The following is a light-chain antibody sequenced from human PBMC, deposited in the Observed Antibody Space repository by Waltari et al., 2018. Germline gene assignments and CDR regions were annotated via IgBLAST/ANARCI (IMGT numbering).Light chain of an antibody. CDR2: GAS. CDR1: QSVSSY. V-gene: IGKV3-11*01. J-gene: IGKJ3*01. Sequence: VILTQSPATLSLSPGERATLSCRASQSVSSYLAWYQQKPGQAPRLLIYGASSRATGIPDRFSGSWSGTDFTLTISSLEPEDVGVYHCYQHSSGYTFGPGTKLDIK. CDR3: YQHSSGYT.